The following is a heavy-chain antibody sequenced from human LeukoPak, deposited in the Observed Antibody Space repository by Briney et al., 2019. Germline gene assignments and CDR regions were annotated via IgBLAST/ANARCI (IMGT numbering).Heavy chain of an antibody. CDR2: INSDGSST. CDR3: ARGYSGYAGRYYFDY. J-gene: IGHJ4*02. Sequence: GGSLRLSCAASGFTFSSYWMHWVRQAPGKGLVWVSRINSDGSSTSYADSVKGRFTISRDNAKNTLYLQMNSLRAEDTAVYYCARGYSGYAGRYYFDYWGQGTLVTVSS. D-gene: IGHD5-12*01. CDR1: GFTFSSYW. V-gene: IGHV3-74*01.